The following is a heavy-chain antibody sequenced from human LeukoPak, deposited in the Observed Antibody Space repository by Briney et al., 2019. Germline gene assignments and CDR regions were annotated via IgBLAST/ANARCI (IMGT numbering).Heavy chain of an antibody. J-gene: IGHJ4*02. CDR1: GFTFDDYA. D-gene: IGHD5-24*01. Sequence: GGSLRLSCAASGFTFDDYAMHWVRQAPGKGLEWVSGISWNSGSIGYADSVKGRFAISRDNAENSLYLQMNSLRADDMALYYCAKGDGYTLRGAFDYWGQGTLVTVSS. CDR2: ISWNSGSI. V-gene: IGHV3-9*03. CDR3: AKGDGYTLRGAFDY.